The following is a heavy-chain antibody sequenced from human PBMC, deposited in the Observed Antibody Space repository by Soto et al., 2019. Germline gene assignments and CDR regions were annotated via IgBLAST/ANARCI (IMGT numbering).Heavy chain of an antibody. CDR1: GFSFSSYA. V-gene: IGHV3-23*01. J-gene: IGHJ4*02. D-gene: IGHD3-22*01. CDR2: ITGSGGST. CDR3: AKSSGRGFGAPGTAHDC. Sequence: PGGSLRLSCAASGFSFSSYAMSWVRQAPGKGLEWVSAITGSGGSTYYTDSVKGRFTISRDNSKNTLYLQMNSLRAEDTAVYYCAKSSGRGFGAPGTAHDCWGQGALVTVSS.